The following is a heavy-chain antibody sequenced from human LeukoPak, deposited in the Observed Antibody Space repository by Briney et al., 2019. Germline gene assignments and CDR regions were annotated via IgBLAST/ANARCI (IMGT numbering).Heavy chain of an antibody. Sequence: GGSLRLSCAASGFTFSSYGMHWVRQAPGKGLEWVARVKSKTDGGTIDYAAPVKGRFTISRDDSENTLYLQMNSLSTEDTALYYCTTYSRGASDYWGQGTLVTVSS. CDR2: VKSKTDGGTI. CDR3: TTYSRGASDY. CDR1: GFTFSSYG. D-gene: IGHD1-26*01. J-gene: IGHJ4*02. V-gene: IGHV3-15*01.